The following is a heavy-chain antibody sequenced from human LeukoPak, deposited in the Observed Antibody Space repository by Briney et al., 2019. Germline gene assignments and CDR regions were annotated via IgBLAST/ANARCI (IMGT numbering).Heavy chain of an antibody. CDR2: ISYDGSNK. V-gene: IGHV3-30-3*01. CDR3: ARENGGTYDFDY. Sequence: GGSLRLSCAASGFTFSSYAMHWVRQAPGKGLEWVAVISYDGSNKYYADSVKGRFTISRDNSKNTLYLQMNSLRAEDTAVYYCARENGGTYDFDYWGQGTLVTVSS. D-gene: IGHD3-16*01. CDR1: GFTFSSYA. J-gene: IGHJ4*02.